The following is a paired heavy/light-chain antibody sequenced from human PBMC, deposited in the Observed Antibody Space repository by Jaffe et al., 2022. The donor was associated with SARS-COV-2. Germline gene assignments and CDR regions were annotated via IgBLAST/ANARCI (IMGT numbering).Light chain of an antibody. CDR1: QSVSSSY. CDR2: GAS. J-gene: IGKJ4*01. Sequence: EIVLTQSPGTLSLSPGERATLSCRASQSVSSSYLAWYQQKPGQAPRLLIYGASSRATGIPDRFSGSGSGTDFTLTISRLEPEDFAVYYCQQYGSSLFTFGGGTKVEIK. CDR3: QQYGSSLFT. V-gene: IGKV3-20*01.
Heavy chain of an antibody. CDR3: AKEAGSNIYYHDSSGPLGY. V-gene: IGHV3-23*01. D-gene: IGHD3-22*01. CDR1: GFTTFSSYA. CDR2: ISGSGGST. Sequence: EVQLLESGGGLVQPGGSLRLSCAASGFTTFSSYAMSWVRQAPGKGLEWVSTISGSGGSTYYADSVKGRFTISRDNSKNTLYLQMNSLRAEDTAVYYCAKEAGSNIYYHDSSGPLGYWGQGTLVTVSS. J-gene: IGHJ4*02.